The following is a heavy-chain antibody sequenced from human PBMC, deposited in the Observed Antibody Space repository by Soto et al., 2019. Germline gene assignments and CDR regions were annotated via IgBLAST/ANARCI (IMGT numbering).Heavy chain of an antibody. Sequence: LSLTCSVSGDSISTVDYFWAWIRQPPGQALEYIGYIYKSTTTYYNPSFESRVAISLDTSKSQFSLTVTSVTAADPAVYFCARGRYCLTGRCFPNWFDSWGQGTLVTVSS. CDR1: GDSISTVDYF. J-gene: IGHJ5*01. D-gene: IGHD2-15*01. V-gene: IGHV4-30-4*01. CDR3: ARGRYCLTGRCFPNWFDS. CDR2: IYKSTTT.